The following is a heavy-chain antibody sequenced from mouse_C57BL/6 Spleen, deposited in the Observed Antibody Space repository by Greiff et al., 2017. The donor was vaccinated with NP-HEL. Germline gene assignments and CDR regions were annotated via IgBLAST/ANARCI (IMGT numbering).Heavy chain of an antibody. CDR2: IDPSDSET. Sequence: QVQLQQPGAELVRPGSSVKLSCKASGYTFTSYWMHWVKQRPIQGLEWIGNIDPSDSETHYNQKFKDKATLTVDKSSSTAYMQLSSLTSEDSAVYYCARGSYDGYFDYWGQGTTLTVSS. J-gene: IGHJ2*01. CDR1: GYTFTSYW. D-gene: IGHD2-3*01. V-gene: IGHV1-52*01. CDR3: ARGSYDGYFDY.